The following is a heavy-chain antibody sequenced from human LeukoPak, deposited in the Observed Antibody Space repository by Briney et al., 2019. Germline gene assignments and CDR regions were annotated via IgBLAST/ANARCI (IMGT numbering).Heavy chain of an antibody. Sequence: ASVKVSCKASGYTFISYYMHWVRQAPGQGLEWMGVINPSGGSTSYAQQFQGRVTVTRGTSTSTVYMELSSLRSEDTAVYYCTRYRTNYFDYWGQGTLVTVSS. CDR3: TRYRTNYFDY. V-gene: IGHV1-46*01. D-gene: IGHD2-8*01. CDR2: INPSGGST. J-gene: IGHJ4*02. CDR1: GYTFISYY.